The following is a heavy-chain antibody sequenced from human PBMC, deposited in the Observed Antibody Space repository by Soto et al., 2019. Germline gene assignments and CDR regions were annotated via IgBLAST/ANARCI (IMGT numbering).Heavy chain of an antibody. J-gene: IGHJ4*02. CDR3: TKDQKWDVPHFSEY. V-gene: IGHV3-23*01. CDR2: ISTSGGST. Sequence: PGGSLRLSCSVSGFTFSTSAMTWVRQAPGKGLEWVSTISTSGGSTYYIDSVKGRFTISRDNSQDILYLQMNSLRAEDTAIYYCTKDQKWDVPHFSEYWGQGTQVTVSS. D-gene: IGHD1-26*01. CDR1: GFTFSTSA.